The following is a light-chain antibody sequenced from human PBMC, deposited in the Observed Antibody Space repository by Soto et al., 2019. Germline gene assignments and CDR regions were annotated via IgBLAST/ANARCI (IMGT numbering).Light chain of an antibody. CDR3: QQSYNTPPT. Sequence: IQMTKSPSSLSASVGDRVTITCQASQDISNYLNWYQQKPGKAPKLLIYATDTLQSGVPSRFSGSGSGTDYTLTISSLQPEDFATYYCQQSYNTPPTFGQGTKVDIK. CDR1: QDISNY. V-gene: IGKV1-39*01. J-gene: IGKJ1*01. CDR2: ATD.